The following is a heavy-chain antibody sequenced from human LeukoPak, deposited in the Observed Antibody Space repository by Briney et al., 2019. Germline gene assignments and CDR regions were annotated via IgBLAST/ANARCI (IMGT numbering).Heavy chain of an antibody. D-gene: IGHD2-15*01. Sequence: GGSLRLSCAASGFTFSSYSMSWVRQAPGKGLEWVSSISSSSSYIYYADSVKGRFTISRDNAKNSLYLQMNSLRAEDTAVYYCARAAVVVAATPVDWFDPWGQGTLVTVSS. V-gene: IGHV3-21*01. CDR1: GFTFSSYS. CDR2: ISSSSSYI. CDR3: ARAAVVVAATPVDWFDP. J-gene: IGHJ5*02.